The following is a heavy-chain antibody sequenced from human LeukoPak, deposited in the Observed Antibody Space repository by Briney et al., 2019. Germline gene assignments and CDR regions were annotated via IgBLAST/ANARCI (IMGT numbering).Heavy chain of an antibody. Sequence: PPETLSLTCAVYGGSFSGYYWSWIRQPPGKGLEWIGEINHSGSTNYNPSLKSRVTISVDTSKNQFSLQLSSVTAADTAVYYCARDPTQAYFDYWGQGTLVTISS. CDR1: GGSFSGYY. V-gene: IGHV4-34*01. J-gene: IGHJ4*02. CDR3: ARDPTQAYFDY. CDR2: INHSGST.